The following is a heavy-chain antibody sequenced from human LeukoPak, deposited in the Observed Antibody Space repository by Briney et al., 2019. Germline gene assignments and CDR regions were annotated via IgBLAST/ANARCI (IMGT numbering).Heavy chain of an antibody. CDR2: IYSGGNT. V-gene: IGHV3-53*01. CDR1: GFTFSSYA. D-gene: IGHD6-13*01. CDR3: ARRGSSSWYLDY. J-gene: IGHJ4*02. Sequence: GGSLRLSCAASGFTFSSYAMSWVRRAPGKGLEWVSVIYSGGNTYYADSVKGRFTISRDNSKNMLYLQMNSLRAEDTAVYYCARRGSSSWYLDYWGQGTLVTVSS.